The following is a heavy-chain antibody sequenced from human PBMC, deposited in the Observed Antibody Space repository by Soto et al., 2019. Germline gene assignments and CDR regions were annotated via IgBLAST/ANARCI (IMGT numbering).Heavy chain of an antibody. J-gene: IGHJ4*02. Sequence: QVQLQESGPGLVKPSQTLSLTCTVFGGSISSGGYYWSWIRQHPGKGLEWIGYIYYSGSTYYNPSLKSRFTISVDPSKNQFSLKLSSVTAADTAVYYCARDTLKDYGDHSWGQGTLVTVSS. CDR3: ARDTLKDYGDHS. D-gene: IGHD4-17*01. CDR2: IYYSGST. V-gene: IGHV4-31*03. CDR1: GGSISSGGYY.